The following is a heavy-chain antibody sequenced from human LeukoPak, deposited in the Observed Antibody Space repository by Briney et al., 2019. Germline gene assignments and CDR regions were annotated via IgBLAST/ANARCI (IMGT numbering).Heavy chain of an antibody. CDR2: ISGSGGST. J-gene: IGHJ5*02. CDR3: AKALSGSGSVGRGWFDP. D-gene: IGHD3-10*01. CDR1: GFTFSSYG. Sequence: PGGSLRLSCAASGFTFSSYGMSWVRQAPGKGLEWVSAISGSGGSTYYADSVKGRFTISRDNSKNTLYLQMNSLRAEDTAVYYCAKALSGSGSVGRGWFDPWGQGTLVTVSS. V-gene: IGHV3-23*01.